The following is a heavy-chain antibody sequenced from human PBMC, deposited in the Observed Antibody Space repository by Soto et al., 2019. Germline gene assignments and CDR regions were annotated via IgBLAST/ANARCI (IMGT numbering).Heavy chain of an antibody. V-gene: IGHV3-23*01. Sequence: GGSLRLSCVASGFSITSFAMSWVRQAPGKGLEWASAISASGGSTYADSVKGRFTISRDNSKNTLYLQMNSLRVEDTAVYYCAKVVSSGSYSGALEYWGQGALVTVSS. J-gene: IGHJ4*02. D-gene: IGHD1-26*01. CDR2: ISASGGST. CDR1: GFSITSFA. CDR3: AKVVSSGSYSGALEY.